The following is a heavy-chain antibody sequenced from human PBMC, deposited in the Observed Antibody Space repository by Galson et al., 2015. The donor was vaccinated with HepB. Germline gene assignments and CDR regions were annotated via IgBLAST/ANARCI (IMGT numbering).Heavy chain of an antibody. CDR2: IRYDGSKE. Sequence: SLRLSCAASGFTFSSYGMHWVRQAPGKGLEWVALIRYDGSKEYYADSVKGRFTISRDNSQNTLYLQMNSLRAEDTAVYYCARGSLMGATTDSSNIDYWGQGTLVTVSS. J-gene: IGHJ4*02. V-gene: IGHV3-33*01. CDR3: ARGSLMGATTDSSNIDY. CDR1: GFTFSSYG. D-gene: IGHD1-26*01.